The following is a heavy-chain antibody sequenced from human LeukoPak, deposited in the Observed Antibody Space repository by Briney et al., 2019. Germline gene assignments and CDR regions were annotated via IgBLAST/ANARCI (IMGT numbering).Heavy chain of an antibody. J-gene: IGHJ4*02. CDR3: ARLGPLPYQLPGGTSNRFDY. CDR2: FFPGDSDT. D-gene: IGHD2-2*01. CDR1: GYRFTSYW. Sequence: GEPLKIPCKGSGYRFTSYWFGWVGQLHGKGLGWLGIFFPGDSDTRYSPSFQGQVTISADKAISTAYLQWSSLKASDTAMYYCARLGPLPYQLPGGTSNRFDYWGQGTLVTVSS. V-gene: IGHV5-51*01.